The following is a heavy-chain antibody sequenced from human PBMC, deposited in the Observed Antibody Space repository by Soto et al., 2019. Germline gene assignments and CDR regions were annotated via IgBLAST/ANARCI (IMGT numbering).Heavy chain of an antibody. J-gene: IGHJ4*02. CDR3: AKRLPHNFDD. CDR2: ISPTAGGT. Sequence: GGSLRLSCVASGFTFSDYAMSWVRQAPGEGLEWVSSISPTAGGTSYADSVKGRFTISRDNSKNTLYLQMNTLRAEDTAVYYCAKRLPHNFDDWGQGTLVTVSS. CDR1: GFTFSDYA. V-gene: IGHV3-23*01.